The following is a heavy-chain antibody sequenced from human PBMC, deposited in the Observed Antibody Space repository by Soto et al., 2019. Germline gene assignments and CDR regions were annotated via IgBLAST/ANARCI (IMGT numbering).Heavy chain of an antibody. D-gene: IGHD3-10*01. Sequence: QVQLVESGGGVVQPEKSLRLSCAASGFTFTNYGMQWVRQAPGKGLEWVAGIWFDGTNKNYADSVKGRFTISRDNSNNTFYLQMDSLRGGDTAVYYCVRDYPYGSGANYGHNWFDPWGQGTLVSVSS. CDR3: VRDYPYGSGANYGHNWFDP. V-gene: IGHV3-33*01. CDR1: GFTFTNYG. J-gene: IGHJ5*02. CDR2: IWFDGTNK.